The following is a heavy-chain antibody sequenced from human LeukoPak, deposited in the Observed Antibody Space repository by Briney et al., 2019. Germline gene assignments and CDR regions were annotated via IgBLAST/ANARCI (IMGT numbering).Heavy chain of an antibody. Sequence: GGSLRLSCAAPGFTFNIYAMNWVRRAPGKGLEWISSISGSATGTYYADSVKGRFTISRDNSKNTLYLQMNSLRADDTAVYHCGGSSYFSGIDFWGQGTLVTVSS. CDR3: GGSSYFSGIDF. CDR2: ISGSATGT. J-gene: IGHJ4*02. V-gene: IGHV3-23*01. CDR1: GFTFNIYA. D-gene: IGHD2-15*01.